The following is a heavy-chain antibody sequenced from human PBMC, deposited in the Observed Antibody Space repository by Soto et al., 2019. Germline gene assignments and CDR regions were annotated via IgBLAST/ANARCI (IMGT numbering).Heavy chain of an antibody. CDR3: ARTTESSSSHYYYYGMDV. V-gene: IGHV5-10-1*01. CDR2: IDPSDSYT. Sequence: GESLKISCKGSGYSFTSYWISWVRQMPGKGLEWMGRIDPSDSYTNYSPSFQGHVTISADKSISTAYLHWSSLKASDTAMYYCARTTESSSSHYYYYGMDVWGQGTTVTVSS. J-gene: IGHJ6*02. D-gene: IGHD6-6*01. CDR1: GYSFTSYW.